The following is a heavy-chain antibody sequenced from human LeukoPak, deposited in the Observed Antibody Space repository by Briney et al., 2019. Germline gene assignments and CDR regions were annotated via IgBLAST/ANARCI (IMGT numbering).Heavy chain of an antibody. Sequence: PGGSLRLSCAASGFTFSSYAMSWVRQAPGKGLEWVAVISYDGSNKYYADSVKGRFTISRDNSKNTPYLQMNSLRAEDTAVYYCARDPNDYGVLDYWGQGTLVTVSS. D-gene: IGHD4-17*01. CDR1: GFTFSSYA. J-gene: IGHJ4*02. V-gene: IGHV3-30-3*01. CDR2: ISYDGSNK. CDR3: ARDPNDYGVLDY.